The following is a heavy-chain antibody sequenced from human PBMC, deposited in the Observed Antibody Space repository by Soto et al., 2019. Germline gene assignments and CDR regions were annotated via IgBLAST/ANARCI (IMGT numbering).Heavy chain of an antibody. V-gene: IGHV3-53*01. CDR2: IYSGDST. J-gene: IGHJ3*02. Sequence: GGSLRLSCAASGFTVISNYMRWVRQAAGKGLEWVSVIYSGDSTYYADSVKGRFTISRDNSKNTLYLQMNSLRAEDTAVYYCASQAYYYDSSGYYKSHAFDIWGQGTMVTVSS. CDR1: GFTVISNY. CDR3: ASQAYYYDSSGYYKSHAFDI. D-gene: IGHD3-22*01.